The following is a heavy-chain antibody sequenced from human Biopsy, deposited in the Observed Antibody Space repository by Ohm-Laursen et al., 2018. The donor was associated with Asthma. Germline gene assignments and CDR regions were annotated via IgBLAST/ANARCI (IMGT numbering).Heavy chain of an antibody. D-gene: IGHD4-23*01. CDR3: ARTHERWTSIQDDALDI. CDR2: ISYDGTNT. J-gene: IGHJ3*02. Sequence: SLRLSCAASGFMFSDYVFHWVRQAPGKGLEWVAIISYDGTNTYYADSVKGRFTLSRDNSRNTLYLQMNSLRVEDTAIYYCARTHERWTSIQDDALDIWGQGTMVIVSS. CDR1: GFMFSDYV. V-gene: IGHV3-30-3*01.